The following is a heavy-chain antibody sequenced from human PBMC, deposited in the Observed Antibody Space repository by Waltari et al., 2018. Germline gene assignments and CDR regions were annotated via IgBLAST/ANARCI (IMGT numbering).Heavy chain of an antibody. CDR2: INPKNGDT. Sequence: QQQWVQSGTEGKTPGASVKVSDQASGSSSTDYHLHWVRQTPGQGLAWLGWINPKNGDTGYAQNFLGRVTMTRDTSINTVYMDLSGLRSDDTAVFYCARDPGPIVGAPDYWGQGTLVTVSS. CDR3: ARDPGPIVGAPDY. V-gene: IGHV1-2*02. J-gene: IGHJ4*02. D-gene: IGHD1-26*01. CDR1: GSSSTDYH.